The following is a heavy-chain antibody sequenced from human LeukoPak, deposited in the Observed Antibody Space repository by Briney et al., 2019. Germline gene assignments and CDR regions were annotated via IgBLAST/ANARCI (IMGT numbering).Heavy chain of an antibody. CDR3: ARDLEMATITEGY. CDR1: GYTFTGYY. J-gene: IGHJ4*02. D-gene: IGHD5-24*01. CDR2: INPDSGGT. V-gene: IGHV1-2*02. Sequence: ASVKVSCKASGYTFTGYYMHWVRPAPGQGLEWMGWINPDSGGTNYAQKFQGRVTMTRDTSISTAYMELSRLRSDDTAVYYCARDLEMATITEGYWGQGTLVTVSS.